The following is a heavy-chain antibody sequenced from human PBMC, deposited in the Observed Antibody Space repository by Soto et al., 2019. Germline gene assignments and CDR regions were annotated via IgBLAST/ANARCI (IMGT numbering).Heavy chain of an antibody. CDR1: GGSMSSYY. J-gene: IGHJ4*02. V-gene: IGHV4-59*01. Sequence: SETLSLTCTVSGGSMSSYYWSWIRQSPGKGLEWIGYIYYSGSTNYNPSLKSRVAISLDTSKNQFSLMLSSVTAADTAVYYCARGEWLATITPYFAYWGQGTLVPVSS. CDR3: ARGEWLATITPYFAY. CDR2: IYYSGST. D-gene: IGHD5-12*01.